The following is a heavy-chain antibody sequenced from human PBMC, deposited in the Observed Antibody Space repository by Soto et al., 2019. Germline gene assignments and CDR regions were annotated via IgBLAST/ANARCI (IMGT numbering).Heavy chain of an antibody. D-gene: IGHD1-1*01. Sequence: GASVKVSCKASGYTFTSYAMHWVRQAPGQRLEWMGWINAGNGNTKYSQKFQGRVTIIRDTSASTAYMELSSLRSEDTAVYYCARDRGPFYWNDWPHYYYGMDVWGQGTTVTVSS. V-gene: IGHV1-3*01. CDR3: ARDRGPFYWNDWPHYYYGMDV. J-gene: IGHJ6*02. CDR2: INAGNGNT. CDR1: GYTFTSYA.